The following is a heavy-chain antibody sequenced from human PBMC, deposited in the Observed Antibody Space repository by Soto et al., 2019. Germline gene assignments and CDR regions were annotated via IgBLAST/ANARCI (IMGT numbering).Heavy chain of an antibody. CDR2: ISWNSGSI. J-gene: IGHJ4*02. D-gene: IGHD6-19*01. CDR1: GLTFDDYA. V-gene: IGHV3-9*01. Sequence: GGSLRLSCAASGLTFDDYAMHWVRQAPGKGLEWVSGISWNSGSIGYADSVKGRFTISRDNAKNSLYLQMNSLRAEDTAVYYCAKGARSSGWYWGQGTLVTVSS. CDR3: AKGARSSGWY.